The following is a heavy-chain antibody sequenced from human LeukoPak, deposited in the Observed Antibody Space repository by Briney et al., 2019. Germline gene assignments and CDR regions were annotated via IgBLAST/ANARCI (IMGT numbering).Heavy chain of an antibody. D-gene: IGHD3-16*02. CDR1: GGSISSYY. V-gene: IGHV4-59*12. J-gene: IGHJ5*02. CDR3: ARGVLYYDYVWGSYRSNWFDP. Sequence: SETLSLTCAVSGGSISSYYWSWIRQPPGKGLEWIGYFHYSGSTNYSPSLKSRVTISIDTSKNQFSLKVSSVTAADTAVYYCARGVLYYDYVWGSYRSNWFDPWGQGTLVTVSS. CDR2: FHYSGST.